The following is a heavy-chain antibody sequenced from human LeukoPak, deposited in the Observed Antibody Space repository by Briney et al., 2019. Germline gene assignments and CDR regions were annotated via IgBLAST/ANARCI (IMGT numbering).Heavy chain of an antibody. Sequence: GGSLRLSCAASGFTFSSYAMSWVRQAPGKGLEWVSYISSSGSTIYYADSVKGRFTISRDNAKNSLYLQMNSLRAEDTAVYYCAREADTAYNWFDPWGQGTLVTVSS. CDR1: GFTFSSYA. D-gene: IGHD5-18*01. V-gene: IGHV3-48*04. CDR3: AREADTAYNWFDP. CDR2: ISSSGSTI. J-gene: IGHJ5*02.